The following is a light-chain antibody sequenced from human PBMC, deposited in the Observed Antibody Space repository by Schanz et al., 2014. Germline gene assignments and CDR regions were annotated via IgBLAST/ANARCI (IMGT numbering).Light chain of an antibody. CDR3: ASWDDSLNAWV. Sequence: QSVLTQPPSASGTPGQTVTISSSGSTSNIGSNVVNWYQHLPGTAPKLLIYANDQRTSGVPDRFSGSKSGTSASLAISGLQSEDEADYYCASWDDSLNAWVFGGGTKLTVL. CDR2: AND. J-gene: IGLJ3*02. CDR1: TSNIGSNV. V-gene: IGLV1-44*01.